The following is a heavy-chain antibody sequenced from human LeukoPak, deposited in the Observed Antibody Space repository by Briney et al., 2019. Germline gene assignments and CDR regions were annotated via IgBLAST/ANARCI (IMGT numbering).Heavy chain of an antibody. J-gene: IGHJ4*02. CDR3: AREDYYDSGSNDY. Sequence: SVKVSCKASGGTFSNYAITWVRQAPGQGLEWMGGIIPIFGTANYAQKFRGRVTITADKSTRTAYMDLSSLRSEDTAVYYCAREDYYDSGSNDYWGQGTLVTVSS. CDR1: GGTFSNYA. D-gene: IGHD3-22*01. CDR2: IIPIFGTA. V-gene: IGHV1-69*06.